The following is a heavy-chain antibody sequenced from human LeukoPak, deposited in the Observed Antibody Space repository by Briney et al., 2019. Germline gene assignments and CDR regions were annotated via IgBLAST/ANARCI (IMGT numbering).Heavy chain of an antibody. CDR3: ARGPYGIAAAGYYFDY. CDR1: GFTFSSYW. J-gene: IGHJ4*02. CDR2: IKQDGSEK. Sequence: GGSQRLSCAASGFTFSSYWMSWVRQAPGKGLEWVANIKQDGSEKYYVDSVKGRFTISRDNAKNSLYLQMNSLRAEDTAVYYCARGPYGIAAAGYYFDYWGQGTLVTVSS. D-gene: IGHD6-13*01. V-gene: IGHV3-7*01.